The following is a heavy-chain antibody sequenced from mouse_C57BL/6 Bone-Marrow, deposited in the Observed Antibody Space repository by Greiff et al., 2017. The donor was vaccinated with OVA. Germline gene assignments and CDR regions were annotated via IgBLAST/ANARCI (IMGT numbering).Heavy chain of an antibody. CDR2: IYPRNGNT. J-gene: IGHJ3*01. V-gene: IGHV1-81*01. CDR1: GYTFTSYG. D-gene: IGHD1-1*01. CDR3: ASQISYYYGSTWFAY. Sequence: QVQLQQSGAELARPGASVKLSCKASGYTFTSYGISWVKQRTGQGLEWIGEIYPRNGNTYYNEKFKGMATLTADKSSSTAYMELRSLTSEDSAVYFCASQISYYYGSTWFAYWGQGTLVTVSA.